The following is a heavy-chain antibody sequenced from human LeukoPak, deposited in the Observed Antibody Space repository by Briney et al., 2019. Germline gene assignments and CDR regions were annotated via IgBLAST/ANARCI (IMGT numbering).Heavy chain of an antibody. Sequence: SETLSLTCTVSGGSISSSSYYWGWIRQPPGKGLEWIGRIYTSGSTNYNPSLKSRVTMSVDTSKNQFSLKLSSVTAADTAVYYCARDQQYEGSGWYSGGHDAFDIWGQGTMVTVSS. CDR2: IYTSGST. CDR3: ARDQQYEGSGWYSGGHDAFDI. J-gene: IGHJ3*02. V-gene: IGHV4-39*07. D-gene: IGHD6-19*01. CDR1: GGSISSSSYY.